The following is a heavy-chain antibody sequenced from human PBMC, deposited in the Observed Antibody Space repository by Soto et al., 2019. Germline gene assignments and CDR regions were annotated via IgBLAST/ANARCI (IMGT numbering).Heavy chain of an antibody. V-gene: IGHV3-30-3*01. J-gene: IGHJ5*02. D-gene: IGHD2-15*01. CDR1: GFTFSSYA. CDR3: ALHQYKGPAATGRFDP. CDR2: ISYDGSNK. Sequence: PGGSLRLSCAASGFTFSSYAMHWVRQAPGKGLEWVAVISYDGSNKYYADSVKGRFTISRDNSKNTLYLQMNSLRAGDTAVYYCALHQYKGPAATGRFDPWGQGTLVTVSS.